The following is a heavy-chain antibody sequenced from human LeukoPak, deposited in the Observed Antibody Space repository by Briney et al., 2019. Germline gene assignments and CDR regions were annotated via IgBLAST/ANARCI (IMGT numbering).Heavy chain of an antibody. V-gene: IGHV3-7*01. CDR3: ARDDPYFFDN. CDR1: GFTFSRYW. J-gene: IGHJ4*02. D-gene: IGHD3-10*01. Sequence: GGSLGLSCVASGFTFSRYWMSWVRQAPGKGLEWVANIKEDGNEKYYVDSVKGRFTIARDNAKNSLYLQMNSLRAEDTAVYYCARDDPYFFDNWGQGTLVTVSS. CDR2: IKEDGNEK.